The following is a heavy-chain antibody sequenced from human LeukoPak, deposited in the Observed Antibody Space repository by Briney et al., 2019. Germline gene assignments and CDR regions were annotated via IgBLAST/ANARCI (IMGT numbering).Heavy chain of an antibody. D-gene: IGHD5-12*01. V-gene: IGHV3-64*04. CDR2: ISSNGGST. CDR1: GFTFSSYA. Sequence: GGSLRLSCSASGFTFSSYAMHWVRQAPGKGLEYVSAISSNGGSTYYADSVKGRFTISRDNSKNTLYLQMNSLRAEDTAVYYCARDGDIVATMPAFDYWGQGTLVTVSS. J-gene: IGHJ4*02. CDR3: ARDGDIVATMPAFDY.